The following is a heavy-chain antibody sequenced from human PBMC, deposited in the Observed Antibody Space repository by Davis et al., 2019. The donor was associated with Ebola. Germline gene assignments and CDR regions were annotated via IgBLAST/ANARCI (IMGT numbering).Heavy chain of an antibody. Sequence: PGGSLRLSCAASGFTFSNAWMNWVRQAPGKGLEWVGRIKSKTDGGTTDYAAPVKGRFTISRDNSKNTLYLQMNSLRAEDTAVYYCARGRFLEWLSRNYYYGMDVWGQGTTVTVSS. J-gene: IGHJ6*02. CDR1: GFTFSNAW. V-gene: IGHV3-15*07. CDR2: IKSKTDGGTT. D-gene: IGHD3-3*01. CDR3: ARGRFLEWLSRNYYYGMDV.